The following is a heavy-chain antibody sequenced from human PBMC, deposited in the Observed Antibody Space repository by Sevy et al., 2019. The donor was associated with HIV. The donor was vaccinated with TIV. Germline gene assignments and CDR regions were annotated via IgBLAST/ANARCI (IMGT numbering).Heavy chain of an antibody. V-gene: IGHV3-11*01. Sequence: GGPLRLSCAASIFTFSDYYMTWIRQAPGKGLECVSHISSGGSHIHYADSVKGRFTISRDNAKKSLYLQMNSLTAEDTAVYYCARVRYNYGSYYFDYWGQGTLVTVSS. J-gene: IGHJ4*02. CDR2: ISSGGSHI. D-gene: IGHD5-18*01. CDR3: ARVRYNYGSYYFDY. CDR1: IFTFSDYY.